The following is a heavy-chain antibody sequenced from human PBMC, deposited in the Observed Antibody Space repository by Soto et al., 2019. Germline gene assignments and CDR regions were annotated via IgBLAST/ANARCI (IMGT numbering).Heavy chain of an antibody. J-gene: IGHJ3*02. V-gene: IGHV3-48*01. CDR1: GFTFSSYS. D-gene: IGHD3-9*01. Sequence: GGSLRLSCAASGFTFSSYSMNWVRQAPGKGLEWVSYISSSSSTIYYADSVKGRFTISRDNAKNSLYLQMNSLRAEDTAVYYCARDHYDILTGYYMKAFDIWGQGTMVTVSS. CDR2: ISSSSSTI. CDR3: ARDHYDILTGYYMKAFDI.